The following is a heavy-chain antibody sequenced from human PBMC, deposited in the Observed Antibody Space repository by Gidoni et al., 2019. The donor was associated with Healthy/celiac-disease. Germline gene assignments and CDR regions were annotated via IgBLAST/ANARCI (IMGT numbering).Heavy chain of an antibody. Sequence: QVQLLQPGAVVKKPGASVKASCKATGYSFTSYYINWVRQATGQGLEWMGWINPNSGSPGYAQKFQGRVTMTRNTSISTAYMELSSLRSEDTAVYYCAGGSAARLDWGQGTLVTVSS. CDR3: AGGSAARLD. CDR2: INPNSGSP. D-gene: IGHD6-6*01. V-gene: IGHV1-8*01. J-gene: IGHJ4*02. CDR1: GYSFTSYY.